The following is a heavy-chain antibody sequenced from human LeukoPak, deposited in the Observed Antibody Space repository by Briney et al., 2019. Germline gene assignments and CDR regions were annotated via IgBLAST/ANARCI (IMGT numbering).Heavy chain of an antibody. J-gene: IGHJ4*02. CDR3: ARSIWGSYRPLSN. Sequence: PGGSLRLSCAASGFTFSNYGMQWVRQAPGEGLEWVALIAYDGSYKYYADSVKGRFTISRDNSKNTLDLQMNSLRAEDTAVYYCARSIWGSYRPLSNWGQGTLVTVSS. V-gene: IGHV3-30*03. CDR2: IAYDGSYK. CDR1: GFTFSNYG. D-gene: IGHD3-16*02.